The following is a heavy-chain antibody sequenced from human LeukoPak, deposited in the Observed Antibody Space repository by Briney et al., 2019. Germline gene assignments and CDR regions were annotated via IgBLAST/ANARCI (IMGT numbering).Heavy chain of an antibody. CDR1: GYTFTGYY. CDR3: ARLGGELVPFFDY. Sequence: ASVKVSCKASGYTFTGYYMHWVRQAPGQGLEWMGWINPNSGGTNYAQKFQGRVTMTRDTPISTAYMELSRLRSDDTAVYYCARLGGELVPFFDYWGQGTLVTVSS. D-gene: IGHD6-13*01. CDR2: INPNSGGT. J-gene: IGHJ4*02. V-gene: IGHV1-2*02.